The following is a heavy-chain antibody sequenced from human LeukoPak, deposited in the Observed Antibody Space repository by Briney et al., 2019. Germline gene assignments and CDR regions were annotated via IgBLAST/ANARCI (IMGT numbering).Heavy chain of an antibody. CDR2: IKRDGRET. V-gene: IGHV3-74*01. CDR1: GFSFGTYW. CDR3: VGVASTWLDP. J-gene: IGHJ5*02. Sequence: GGSLRLSCAASGFSFGTYWMHWVRQAPGKGLVWVSRIKRDGRETNYADSVKGRFTISRDNAKNTLYLQMDSLRAEDTAVYYCVGVASTWLDPWGQGILVTVSS.